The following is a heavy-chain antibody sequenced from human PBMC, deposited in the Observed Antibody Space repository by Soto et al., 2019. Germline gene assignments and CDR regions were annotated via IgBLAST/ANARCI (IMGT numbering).Heavy chain of an antibody. D-gene: IGHD2-21*01. J-gene: IGHJ6*02. V-gene: IGHV4-61*01. CDR2: IYYDGST. Sequence: SETLSLTCTVSGGSVSSGSYYWSWIRQPPGKGLEWIAYIYYDGSTNYNPSLESRVTISVDTSKNQFFLKLRSVTAADTAVYYCARDASASYYYYYGMDVWGQGTTVTVSS. CDR1: GGSVSSGSYY. CDR3: ARDASASYYYYYGMDV.